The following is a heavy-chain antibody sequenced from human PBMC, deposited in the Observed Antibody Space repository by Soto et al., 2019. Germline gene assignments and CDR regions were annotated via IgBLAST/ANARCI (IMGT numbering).Heavy chain of an antibody. J-gene: IGHJ4*02. V-gene: IGHV4-59*01. CDR1: GGSISSYY. CDR3: ARAYGGYADY. D-gene: IGHD5-12*01. Sequence: QVQLQESGPGLVKPSETLSLTCTVSGGSISSYYWSWIRQPPGKGLKWIGYIYYSGSTNYNPSLKSRVTISVDTSKNQFSLKLSSVTAADTAVYYCARAYGGYADYWGQGALVTDSS. CDR2: IYYSGST.